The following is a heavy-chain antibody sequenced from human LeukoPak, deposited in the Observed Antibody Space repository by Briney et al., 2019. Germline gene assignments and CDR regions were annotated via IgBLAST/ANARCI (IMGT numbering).Heavy chain of an antibody. J-gene: IGHJ4*02. V-gene: IGHV4-39*01. Sequence: SETLSLTCTVSGGSISSSSYYWGWIRQPPGKGLEWIGSIYYSGSTYYNPSLKSRVTISVDTSKNQFSLKLSPVTAADTAVYYCARLLGSSSDYWGQGTLVTVSS. CDR2: IYYSGST. CDR3: ARLLGSSSDY. CDR1: GGSISSSSYY.